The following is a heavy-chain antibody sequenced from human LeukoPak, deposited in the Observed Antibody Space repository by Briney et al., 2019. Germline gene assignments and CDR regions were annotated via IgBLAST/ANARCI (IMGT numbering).Heavy chain of an antibody. Sequence: GGSLRLSCAASGFTVSSNYMSWVRQAPGKGLEWVSLIYSGGSTYYADSVMGRSTISRDKSNNTLYLQMNSLRAEDTAVYYCATGGRSGVAFESRGQGTLVTVSS. CDR3: ATGGRSGVAFES. J-gene: IGHJ4*02. CDR2: IYSGGST. D-gene: IGHD2-15*01. CDR1: GFTVSSNY. V-gene: IGHV3-53*01.